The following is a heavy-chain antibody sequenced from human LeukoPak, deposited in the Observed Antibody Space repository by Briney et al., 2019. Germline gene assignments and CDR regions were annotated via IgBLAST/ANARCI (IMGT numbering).Heavy chain of an antibody. CDR3: TREGVDCTSTSCYTPTDY. D-gene: IGHD2-2*02. V-gene: IGHV4-34*01. J-gene: IGHJ4*02. CDR1: GGSFSGYY. Sequence: PSETLSLTCAVYGGSFSGYYWSWIRQPPGKGLEWIGEINHSGSTYFNPSLKSRVSISVDRSKNQFSLDLNSVTAADTAVYYCTREGVDCTSTSCYTPTDYWGQGTLVTVSS. CDR2: INHSGST.